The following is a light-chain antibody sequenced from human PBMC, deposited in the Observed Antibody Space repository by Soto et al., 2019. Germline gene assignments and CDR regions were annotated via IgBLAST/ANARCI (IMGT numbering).Light chain of an antibody. Sequence: DIQKTQSASSLSAYVGDRVTITCRASQSISSYLNWYQQKPGKAPKLLIYAASSLQSGVPSRFSGSGSGTDFTLTISSLQPEDFATYYCQQSYSTPITFGQGTRLEIK. CDR2: AAS. CDR1: QSISSY. J-gene: IGKJ5*01. V-gene: IGKV1-39*01. CDR3: QQSYSTPIT.